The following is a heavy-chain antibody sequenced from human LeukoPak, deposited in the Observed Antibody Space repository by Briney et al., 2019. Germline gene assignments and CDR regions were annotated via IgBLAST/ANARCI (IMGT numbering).Heavy chain of an antibody. CDR3: ASNRQWLVNGYYFGY. V-gene: IGHV1-69*13. D-gene: IGHD6-19*01. J-gene: IGHJ4*02. Sequence: SVKVSCKASGGTFSSYAISWVRQAPGQGLEWMGGIIPIFGTANYAQKFQGRVTITADESTSTAYMELSSLRSEDTAVYYCASNRQWLVNGYYFGYWGQGTLVTVSS. CDR1: GGTFSSYA. CDR2: IIPIFGTA.